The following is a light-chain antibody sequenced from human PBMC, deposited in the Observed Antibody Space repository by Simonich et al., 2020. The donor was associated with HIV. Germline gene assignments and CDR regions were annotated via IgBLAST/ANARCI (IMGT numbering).Light chain of an antibody. V-gene: IGKV3-15*01. CDR1: QSVSSN. CDR3: QQYTNWPLT. J-gene: IGKJ4*01. CDR2: GAS. Sequence: EIVMTQSPATLSVSPGERATLSCRASQSVSSNLAWYQQKPGQAPRLLIYGASTRATGIPARFSGSGSGTEFTLTISRLEPEDFAVYHCQQYTNWPLTFGGGTKVEIK.